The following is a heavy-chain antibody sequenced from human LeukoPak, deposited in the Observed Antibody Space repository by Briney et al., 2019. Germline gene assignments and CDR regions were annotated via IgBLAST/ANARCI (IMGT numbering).Heavy chain of an antibody. D-gene: IGHD5-18*01. CDR2: IWYDGSNK. J-gene: IGHJ4*02. Sequence: IWYDGSNKYYADSVKGRFTISRDNSKNTLYLQMNSLRAEDTAVYYCARDEERGYSYGLSKFDYWGQGTLVTVSS. CDR3: ARDEERGYSYGLSKFDY. V-gene: IGHV3-33*01.